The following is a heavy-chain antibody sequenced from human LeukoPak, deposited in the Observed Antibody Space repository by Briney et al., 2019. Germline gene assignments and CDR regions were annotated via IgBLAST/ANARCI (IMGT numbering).Heavy chain of an antibody. J-gene: IGHJ3*02. CDR2: IYYSGST. CDR1: GGSVSSYY. V-gene: IGHV4-59*02. D-gene: IGHD3-10*01. Sequence: SETLSLTCTVSGGSVSSYYWSWIRQPPGKGLEWIAYIYYSGSTKYNPSLKSRVTISLDRSKNQFSLKLRSVTAADTAVYYCASSITMVRGYAFDIWGQGTMVTVSS. CDR3: ASSITMVRGYAFDI.